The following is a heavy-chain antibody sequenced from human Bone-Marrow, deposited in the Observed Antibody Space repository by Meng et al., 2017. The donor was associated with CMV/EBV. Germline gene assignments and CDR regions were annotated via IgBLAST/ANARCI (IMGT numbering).Heavy chain of an antibody. CDR1: SFSGYY. CDR2: INHSGST. D-gene: IGHD2-2*01. CDR3: ARGGGYCSSTSCYGWFDP. V-gene: IGHV4-34*01. J-gene: IGHJ5*02. Sequence: SFSGYYWSWIRQPPGQGLEWIGEINHSGSTNYNPSLKSRVTISVDTSKNQFSLKLSSVTAADTAVYYCARGGGYCSSTSCYGWFDPWGQGTLVTVSS.